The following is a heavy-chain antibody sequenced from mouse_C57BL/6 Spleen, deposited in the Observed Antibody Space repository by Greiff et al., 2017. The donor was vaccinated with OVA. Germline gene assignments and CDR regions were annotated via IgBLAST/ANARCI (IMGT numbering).Heavy chain of an antibody. CDR3: ARQVDAMDY. V-gene: IGHV1-69*01. CDR1: GYTFTSYW. D-gene: IGHD1-1*02. CDR2: IDPSDSYT. Sequence: QVQLQQPGAELVMPGASVKLSCKASGYTFTSYWMHWVKQRPGQGLVWIGEIDPSDSYTNYNQKFKGKSTLTVDKSSSTAYMQLSSLTSEDSAVYYCARQVDAMDYWGQGTSVTVSS. J-gene: IGHJ4*01.